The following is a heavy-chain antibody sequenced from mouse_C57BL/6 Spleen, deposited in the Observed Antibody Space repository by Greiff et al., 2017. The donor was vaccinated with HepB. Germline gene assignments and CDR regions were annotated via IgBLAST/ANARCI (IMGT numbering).Heavy chain of an antibody. V-gene: IGHV1-53*01. CDR2: INPSNGGT. D-gene: IGHD1-1*01. J-gene: IGHJ3*01. CDR3: AIGGYYDGSSASWFAY. CDR1: GYTFTSYW. Sequence: QVQLQQPGTELVKPGASVKLSCKASGYTFTSYWMHWVKQRPGQGLEWIGNINPSNGGTNYNEKFKSKATLTVDKSSITAYMQLSSLTSEDSAVSYWAIGGYYDGSSASWFAYWGQGTLVTVSA.